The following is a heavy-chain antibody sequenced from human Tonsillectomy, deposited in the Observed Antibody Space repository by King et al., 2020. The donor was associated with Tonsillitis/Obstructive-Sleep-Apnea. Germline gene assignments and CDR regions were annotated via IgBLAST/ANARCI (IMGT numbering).Heavy chain of an antibody. J-gene: IGHJ4*02. CDR3: ARGSVENDWAFDY. V-gene: IGHV4-34*01. CDR1: GGSFSGYY. Sequence: VQLPQWGAGLLKPSETLSLTCGVYGGSFSGYYWTWIRQTPDRGLEWIGEIDHSGSTNSNPSLNSRVTVSVDTSKNQFSLNLNSVTAADTAVYYCARGSVENDWAFDYWGQGTLVTVSS. D-gene: IGHD3-9*01. CDR2: IDHSGST.